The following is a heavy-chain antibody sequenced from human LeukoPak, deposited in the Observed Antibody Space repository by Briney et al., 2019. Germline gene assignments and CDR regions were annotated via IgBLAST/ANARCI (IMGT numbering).Heavy chain of an antibody. CDR3: ARDGVGGSFDY. CDR2: IYYSGST. D-gene: IGHD6-19*01. J-gene: IGHJ4*02. Sequence: SSETLSLTCTVSGVSVSSGSYYWRWIRQPPGKGLEWIGYIYYSGSTNYNPSLKSRVTISVDTSKNQFSLKLSSVTAADTAVYYCARDGVGGSFDYWGQGTLVTVSS. V-gene: IGHV4-61*01. CDR1: GVSVSSGSYY.